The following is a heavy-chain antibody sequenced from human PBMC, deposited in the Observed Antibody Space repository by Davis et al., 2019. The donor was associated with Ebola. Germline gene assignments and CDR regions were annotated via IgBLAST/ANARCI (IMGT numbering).Heavy chain of an antibody. CDR1: GYTFTSYA. J-gene: IGHJ4*02. D-gene: IGHD6-19*01. CDR2: INTNTGNP. V-gene: IGHV7-4-1*02. Sequence: ASVKVSCKASGYTFTSYAMNWVRQAPGQGLEWMGWINTNTGNPTYAQGFTGRFVFSLDTSVSTAYLQISSLKAEDTAVYYCAREGVKAVAGMDYFDYWGQGTLVTVSS. CDR3: AREGVKAVAGMDYFDY.